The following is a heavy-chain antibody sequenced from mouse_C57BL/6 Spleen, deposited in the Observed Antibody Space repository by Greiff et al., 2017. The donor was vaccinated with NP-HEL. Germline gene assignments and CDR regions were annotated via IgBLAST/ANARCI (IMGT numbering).Heavy chain of an antibody. CDR3: ARGGYGRSWFAY. J-gene: IGHJ3*01. Sequence: EVKVVESGGGLVKPGGSLKLSCAASGFTFSDYGMHWVRQAPEKGLEWVAYISSGSSTIYYADTVKGRFTISRDNAKNTLFLQMTSLRSEDTAMYYCARGGYGRSWFAYWGQGTLVTVSA. V-gene: IGHV5-17*01. D-gene: IGHD1-1*01. CDR2: ISSGSSTI. CDR1: GFTFSDYG.